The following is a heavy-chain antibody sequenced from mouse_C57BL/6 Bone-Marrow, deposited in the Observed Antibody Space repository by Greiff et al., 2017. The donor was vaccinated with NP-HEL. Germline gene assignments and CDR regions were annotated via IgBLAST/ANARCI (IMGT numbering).Heavy chain of an antibody. CDR3: TKSSYAMDY. J-gene: IGHJ4*01. V-gene: IGHV1-5*01. CDR2: IYPGNSDT. CDR1: GYTFTSYW. Sequence: VQLQQSGTVLARPGASVKMSCKTSGYTFTSYWMHWVKQRPGQGLEWIGAIYPGNSDTSYNQKFKGKAKLTAVTSASTAYMELSSLTNEDSAVYYCTKSSYAMDYWGQGTSVTVSS.